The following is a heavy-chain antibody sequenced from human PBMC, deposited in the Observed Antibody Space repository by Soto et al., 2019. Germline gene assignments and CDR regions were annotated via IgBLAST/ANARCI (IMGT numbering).Heavy chain of an antibody. V-gene: IGHV1-3*01. CDR2: INAGNGNT. Sequence: ASVKVSCKASGYTFTSYAMHWVRQAPGQRLEWMGWINAGNGNTKYSQKFQGRVTITRDTSASTAYMELSSLRSEDTAVYYCARKEIAGAGTLDYWGQGTLVTVSS. CDR3: ARKEIAGAGTLDY. CDR1: GYTFTSYA. D-gene: IGHD6-19*01. J-gene: IGHJ4*02.